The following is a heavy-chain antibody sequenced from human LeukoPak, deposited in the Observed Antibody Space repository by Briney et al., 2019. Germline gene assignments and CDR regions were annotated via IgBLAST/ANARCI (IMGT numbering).Heavy chain of an antibody. V-gene: IGHV3-11*06. CDR3: ARAPHYSNYGPYYYGMDV. CDR1: GFTFSDYY. D-gene: IGHD4-11*01. Sequence: GGSLRLSCAASGFTFSDYYMSWIRQAPGKGLEWVSYISSSSNYTNYADSVKGRFTISRDNAKNSLYLQMNSLRAEDTAVYYCARAPHYSNYGPYYYGMDVWGQGTTVTVSS. CDR2: ISSSSNYT. J-gene: IGHJ6*02.